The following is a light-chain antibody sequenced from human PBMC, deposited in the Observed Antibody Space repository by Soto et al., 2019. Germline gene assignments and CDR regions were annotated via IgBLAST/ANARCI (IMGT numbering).Light chain of an antibody. CDR1: SSNIGSNT. Sequence: QPVLTQPPSASGTPGQRVTISCSGSSSNIGSNTVDWYQLLPGTAPKLLIYSSNQRPSGVPDRFSGSKSGTSASLAISGLQSEDEADYYCAAWDDSLNGHVVFGGGTKLTVL. CDR3: AAWDDSLNGHVV. V-gene: IGLV1-44*01. J-gene: IGLJ2*01. CDR2: SSN.